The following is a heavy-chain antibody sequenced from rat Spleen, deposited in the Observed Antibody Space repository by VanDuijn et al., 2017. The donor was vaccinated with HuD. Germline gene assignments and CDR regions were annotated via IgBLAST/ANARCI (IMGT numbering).Heavy chain of an antibody. D-gene: IGHD1-11*01. J-gene: IGHJ4*01. CDR2: ISYDGGIT. CDR1: GFTFSNYG. CDR3: TTEGVDA. Sequence: EVQLVESGGGLVQPGRSLKLSCAASGFTFSNYGMAWVRQAPKKGLEWVAYISYDGGITYYRDSVKGRFTISRDNAKSTLYLQMDSLRSEDTATYYCTTEGVDAWGQGASVTVSS. V-gene: IGHV5-29*01.